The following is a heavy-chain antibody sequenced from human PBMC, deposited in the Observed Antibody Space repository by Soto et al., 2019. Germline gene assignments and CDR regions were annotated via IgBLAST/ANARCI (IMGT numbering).Heavy chain of an antibody. CDR3: ARDHRFTVNTFYYYGMDV. Sequence: SLTLACAASGSTFSSYCTSWVGQAPGKGLEWVANIKQDGSEKYYVDSVKGRFTISRDNAKNSLYLQMNSLRAEDTAVYYCARDHRFTVNTFYYYGMDVWGQGTTVTVSS. CDR1: GSTFSSYC. J-gene: IGHJ6*02. D-gene: IGHD4-4*01. CDR2: IKQDGSEK. V-gene: IGHV3-7*03.